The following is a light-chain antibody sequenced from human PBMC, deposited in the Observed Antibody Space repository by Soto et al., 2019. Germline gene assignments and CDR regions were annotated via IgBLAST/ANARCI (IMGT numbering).Light chain of an antibody. J-gene: IGKJ1*01. V-gene: IGKV3-15*01. CDR3: QHYYNGPRT. CDR2: GAS. Sequence: EIVLTQSPATLSLSPGESATLSCRASQSVRSNLALYQHKPGQPPRLLIYGASTRATGIPGRFSGSGSGTEFTLTISSLQSEDFAVYYCQHYYNGPRTFGQGTKVDIK. CDR1: QSVRSN.